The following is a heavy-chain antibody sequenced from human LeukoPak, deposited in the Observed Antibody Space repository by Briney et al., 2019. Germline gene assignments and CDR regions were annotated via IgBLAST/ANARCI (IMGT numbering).Heavy chain of an antibody. CDR1: GFTFDDYA. CDR2: ISGSGGST. CDR3: AKDRFLEWLLRLGSDAFDI. V-gene: IGHV3-23*01. J-gene: IGHJ3*02. Sequence: GGSLRLSCAASGFTFDDYAMHWVRQAPGKGLEWVSAISGSGGSTYYADSVKGRFTISRDNSKNTLYLQMNSLRAEDTAVYYCAKDRFLEWLLRLGSDAFDIWGQGTMVTVSS. D-gene: IGHD3-3*01.